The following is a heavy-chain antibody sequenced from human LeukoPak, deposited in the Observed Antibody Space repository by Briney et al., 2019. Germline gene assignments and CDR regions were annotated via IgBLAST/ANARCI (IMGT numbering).Heavy chain of an antibody. CDR1: GGSISSSSYY. Sequence: PSETLSLTCTVSGGSISSSSYYWGWIRQPPGKGLEWIGSIYYSGSTYYNPSLKSRVTISVDTSKNQFSLKLSSVTAADTAVYYCARRTLMTTVTFFDYWGQGSLVTVSA. D-gene: IGHD4-17*01. V-gene: IGHV4-39*01. CDR2: IYYSGST. J-gene: IGHJ4*02. CDR3: ARRTLMTTVTFFDY.